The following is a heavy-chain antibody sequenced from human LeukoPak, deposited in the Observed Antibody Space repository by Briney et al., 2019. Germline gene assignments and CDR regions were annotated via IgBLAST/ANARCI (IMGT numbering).Heavy chain of an antibody. Sequence: GESLQISCKGSGYRLTSYWIGWVRQMPGKGLEGMGIIYPGDSDTRYSPSFRGQVTISADKSISTAYLQWSSLKASDTAMYYCARYCSSTSSTNWFDPWGQGTLVTVSS. V-gene: IGHV5-51*01. CDR2: IYPGDSDT. J-gene: IGHJ5*02. D-gene: IGHD2-2*01. CDR1: GYRLTSYW. CDR3: ARYCSSTSSTNWFDP.